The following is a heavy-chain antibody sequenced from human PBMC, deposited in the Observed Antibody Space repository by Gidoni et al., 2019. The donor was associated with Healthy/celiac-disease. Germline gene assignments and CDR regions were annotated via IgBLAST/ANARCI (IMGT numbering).Heavy chain of an antibody. Sequence: QVQLVQSGADVKKPGASVKVSCKASGYIFTSYAMPWVRQAPGQRLGWMGWINGGNGNTKYSQKFQGRVTIIRDTSASTAYMELSSLRSEDTAVYYCARGYYYDNYGYYYPIDYWGQGTLVTVSS. CDR3: ARGYYYDNYGYYYPIDY. CDR2: INGGNGNT. CDR1: GYIFTSYA. V-gene: IGHV1-3*01. D-gene: IGHD3-22*01. J-gene: IGHJ4*02.